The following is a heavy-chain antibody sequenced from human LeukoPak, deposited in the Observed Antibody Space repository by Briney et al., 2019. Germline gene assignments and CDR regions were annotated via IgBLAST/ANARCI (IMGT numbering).Heavy chain of an antibody. V-gene: IGHV1-69*05. CDR3: ARAAIYSKWWTAWFDP. CDR2: IIPIFGTA. J-gene: IGHJ5*02. Sequence: GSSVKVSCKASGGTFSSYAISWVRQAPGQGLEWMGRIIPIFGTANYAQKFQGRVTITTDESTSTAYMELSSLRSEDTAVYYCARAAIYSKWWTAWFDPWGQGTLVTVSS. D-gene: IGHD4-11*01. CDR1: GGTFSSYA.